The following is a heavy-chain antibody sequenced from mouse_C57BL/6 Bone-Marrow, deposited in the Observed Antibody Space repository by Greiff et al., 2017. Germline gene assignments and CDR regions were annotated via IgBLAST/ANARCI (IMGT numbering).Heavy chain of an antibody. Sequence: VPVVESGAELARPGASVKLSCKASGYTFTSYGISWVMQTTGHGLEWIGEIYPRSGNTYYNEKFKGKATLTADTSSRPVYMELRSLTSEDSAVYFWARGVPDDVDDWGQGATLT. J-gene: IGHJ2*01. CDR1: GYTFTSYG. CDR2: IYPRSGNT. V-gene: IGHV1-81*01. D-gene: IGHD2-12*01. CDR3: ARGVPDDVDD.